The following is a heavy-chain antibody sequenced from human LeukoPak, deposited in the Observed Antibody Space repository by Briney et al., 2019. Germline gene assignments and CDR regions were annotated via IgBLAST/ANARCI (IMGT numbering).Heavy chain of an antibody. CDR2: IYHSGST. Sequence: SETLSLTCAVSGDSISSNSWWSWVRLPLGKGLEWIGEIYHSGSTNYNPSLKSRVTISVDKSKNQFSLKLRSVTAADTAVYYCARKGLRSGYVPLDYWGQGTLVTVSS. V-gene: IGHV4-4*02. J-gene: IGHJ4*02. CDR3: ARKGLRSGYVPLDY. CDR1: GDSISSNSW. D-gene: IGHD3-3*01.